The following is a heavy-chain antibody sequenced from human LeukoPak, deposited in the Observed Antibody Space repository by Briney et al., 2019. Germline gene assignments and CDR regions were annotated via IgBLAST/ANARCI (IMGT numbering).Heavy chain of an antibody. J-gene: IGHJ4*02. CDR1: GYSISSGYY. Sequence: SETLSLTCAVSGYSISSGYYWGWIRQPPGKGLEWIGSIYHSGSTYYNPSLKSRVTISVDTSKNQFSLKLSSVTAADTAVYYCARDGTYGSGSYYPFDYWGQGPLVTVSS. D-gene: IGHD3-10*01. CDR2: IYHSGST. V-gene: IGHV4-38-2*02. CDR3: ARDGTYGSGSYYPFDY.